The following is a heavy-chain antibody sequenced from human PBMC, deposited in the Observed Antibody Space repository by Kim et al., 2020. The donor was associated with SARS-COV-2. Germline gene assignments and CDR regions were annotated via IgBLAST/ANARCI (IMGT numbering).Heavy chain of an antibody. J-gene: IGHJ3*02. CDR2: INSDGSST. V-gene: IGHV3-74*01. CDR1: GLTFSSYW. Sequence: GGSLRLSCEASGLTFSSYWMHWVRQAPGKGRVWVSRINSDGSSTRYADSVKGRFTISRDNAKNTLYLQMNSLRAEDTAVYYCARGVSSGDAFDIWGQGTMVTVSS. D-gene: IGHD3-22*01. CDR3: ARGVSSGDAFDI.